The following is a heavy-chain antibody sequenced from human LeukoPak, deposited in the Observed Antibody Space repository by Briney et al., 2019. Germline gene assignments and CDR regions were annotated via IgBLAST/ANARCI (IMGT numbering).Heavy chain of an antibody. CDR2: IYWDDDK. CDR1: GFSLSTSGVG. Sequence: ESGPTLVKPTQTLTLTYTFSGFSLSTSGVGVGWIRQPPGKALEWLALIYWDDDKRYSPSLKSRLTITKDTSKNQVVLTMTNMDPVDTATYYCAHTRRHRTIWFGELFKRKYNWFDPWGQGTLVTVSS. CDR3: AHTRRHRTIWFGELFKRKYNWFDP. J-gene: IGHJ5*02. V-gene: IGHV2-5*02. D-gene: IGHD3-10*01.